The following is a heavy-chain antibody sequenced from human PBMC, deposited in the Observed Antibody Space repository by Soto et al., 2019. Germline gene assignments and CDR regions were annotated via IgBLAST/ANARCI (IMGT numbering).Heavy chain of an antibody. J-gene: IGHJ5*02. V-gene: IGHV4-30-2*01. CDR3: AREIGVPVTRSQGGRWFGP. Sequence: QLQLQESGSGLVKPSQTLSLTCAVSGCSISRGGYSWSWIRQPPGKGLAWIGYSYHSGSTYYNPARPSRVTISVDRSKNQFSLKLSSVTAADTAVYYGAREIGVPVTRSQGGRWFGPWGQGTIVTVSS. CDR2: SYHSGST. D-gene: IGHD2-2*01. CDR1: GCSISRGGYS.